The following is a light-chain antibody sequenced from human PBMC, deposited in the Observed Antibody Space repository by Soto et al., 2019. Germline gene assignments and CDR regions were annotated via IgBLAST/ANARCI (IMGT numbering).Light chain of an antibody. V-gene: IGLV4-69*01. CDR2: LNSDGSH. J-gene: IGLJ1*01. Sequence: QLVLTQSPSASASLGASVKLTCTLSSGHSSYAIAWHQQQPEKGPRYLMKLNSDGSHSNGDGIPDRFSGSSSGAERYLTISSLQSEDEADYYCQTWGTGIRVFGTGTKLTVL. CDR3: QTWGTGIRV. CDR1: SGHSSYA.